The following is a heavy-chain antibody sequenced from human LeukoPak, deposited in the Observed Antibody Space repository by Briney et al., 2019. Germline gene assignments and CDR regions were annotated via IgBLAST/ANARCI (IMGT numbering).Heavy chain of an antibody. J-gene: IGHJ4*02. CDR1: GGSISSYY. Sequence: SETLSLTCTVSGGSISSYYWSWIRQPPGKGLEWIGYIYYSGNTNYNPSLKSRVTISVDTSKNQFSLKLSSVTAADTAVYYCARHRHSDYWGQGTLVTVSS. CDR3: ARHRHSDY. CDR2: IYYSGNT. V-gene: IGHV4-59*08.